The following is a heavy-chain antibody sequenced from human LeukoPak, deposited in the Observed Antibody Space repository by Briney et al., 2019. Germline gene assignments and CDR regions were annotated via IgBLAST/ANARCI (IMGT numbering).Heavy chain of an antibody. V-gene: IGHV3-30-3*01. CDR2: ISYDGSNK. Sequence: GSLRLSCAASGFTFSSYAMHWVRQAPGKGLEWVAVISYDGSNKYYADSVKGRFTISRDNSKNTLYLQMNSLRAEDTAVYYCAREGATTRIWGFDYWGQGTLVTVSS. CDR1: GFTFSSYA. CDR3: AREGATTRIWGFDY. J-gene: IGHJ4*02. D-gene: IGHD1-26*01.